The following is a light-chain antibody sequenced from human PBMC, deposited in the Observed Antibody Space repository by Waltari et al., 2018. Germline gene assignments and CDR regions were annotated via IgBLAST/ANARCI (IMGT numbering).Light chain of an antibody. Sequence: EIVLTQSPATLSLSAGETATLSCRPSQSLSNSYLAWYQQKPGQSPRLLIFGGSFRAAGNPDRFVGSWSGTDFTLTISRLEPEDFAIYYCHKYGISPLTFGGGT. V-gene: IGKV3-20*01. CDR2: GGS. J-gene: IGKJ4*01. CDR1: QSLSNSY. CDR3: HKYGISPLT.